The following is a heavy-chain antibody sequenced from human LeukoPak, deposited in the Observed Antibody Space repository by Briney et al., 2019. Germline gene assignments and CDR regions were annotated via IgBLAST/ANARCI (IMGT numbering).Heavy chain of an antibody. V-gene: IGHV4-59*01. CDR1: GGSISSYY. D-gene: IGHD6-13*01. CDR3: ARGYSSSWYANWFDP. Sequence: SETLSLTCTVSGGSISSYYWSWIRQPPGKGLEWIGYIYYSGSTNYNPSLKSRVTISVDTSKNQFSLKLSSVTAADTAVYYCARGYSSSWYANWFDPWGQGTLVTVSS. J-gene: IGHJ5*02. CDR2: IYYSGST.